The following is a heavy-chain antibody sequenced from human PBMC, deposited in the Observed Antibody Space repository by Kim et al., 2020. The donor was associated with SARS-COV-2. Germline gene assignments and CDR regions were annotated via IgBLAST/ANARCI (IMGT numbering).Heavy chain of an antibody. D-gene: IGHD4-4*01. J-gene: IGHJ4*02. V-gene: IGHV3-23*01. Sequence: CADSVQGRLTISRDNPKNALNLEMNSLRAEDTALYYCAKVTTITAPFYDYWGQGTLVTVSS. CDR3: AKVTTITAPFYDY.